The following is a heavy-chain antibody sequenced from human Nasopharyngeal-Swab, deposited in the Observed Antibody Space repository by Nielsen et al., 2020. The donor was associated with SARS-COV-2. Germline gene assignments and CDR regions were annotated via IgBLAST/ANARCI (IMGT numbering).Heavy chain of an antibody. CDR1: GYSFTSYW. Sequence: GESLKISCKGSGYSFTSYWISWVRQMPGKGLEWMGRIDPSDSYTNYSPSFQGHVTISADKSISTAYLQWSSLKASDTAMYYCARHPEQQLVRGYYYYYYMDVWGKGTTVTVSS. V-gene: IGHV5-10-1*01. D-gene: IGHD6-13*01. CDR2: IDPSDSYT. J-gene: IGHJ6*03. CDR3: ARHPEQQLVRGYYYYYYMDV.